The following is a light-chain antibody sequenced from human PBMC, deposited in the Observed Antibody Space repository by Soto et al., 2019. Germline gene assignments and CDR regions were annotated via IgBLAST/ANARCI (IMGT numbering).Light chain of an antibody. CDR1: RSISKN. J-gene: IGKJ3*01. Sequence: EIVMTQSPASLSVSPGERATLSCRASRSISKNLAWYQQKPGQSPRFLIYDASARATGIPARFSGSGSGTDFTLTISILQSEDSATYYCQQYDDESGVTFGPGTKVEIK. CDR3: QQYDDESGVT. CDR2: DAS. V-gene: IGKV3-15*01.